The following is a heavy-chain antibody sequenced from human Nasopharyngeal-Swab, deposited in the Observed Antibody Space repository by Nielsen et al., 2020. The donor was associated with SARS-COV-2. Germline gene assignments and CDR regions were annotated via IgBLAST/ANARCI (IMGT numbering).Heavy chain of an antibody. CDR1: GFTFSSYG. CDR2: ISYDGSNK. D-gene: IGHD6-19*01. J-gene: IGHJ6*03. CDR3: AKDITGYSSGWFYYYYYMDV. V-gene: IGHV3-30*18. Sequence: GESLKISCAASGFTFSSYGMHWVRQAPGKGLECVAVISYDGSNKYYADSVKGRFTISRDNSKNTLYLQMNSLRAEDTAVYYCAKDITGYSSGWFYYYYYMDVWGKGTTVTVSS.